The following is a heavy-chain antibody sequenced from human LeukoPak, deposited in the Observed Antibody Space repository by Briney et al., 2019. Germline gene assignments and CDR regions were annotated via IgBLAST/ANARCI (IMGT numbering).Heavy chain of an antibody. J-gene: IGHJ4*02. CDR3: ARERYYDSSGYFGY. V-gene: IGHV1-69*06. CDR1: GGTFSSYA. Sequence: VASVKVSCKASGGTFSSYAISWVRQAPGQGLEWMGGIIPIFGTANYAQKFQGRVTITADKSTSTAYMELSSLRSEDTAVYYCARERYYDSSGYFGYWGQGTLVTVSS. CDR2: IIPIFGTA. D-gene: IGHD3-22*01.